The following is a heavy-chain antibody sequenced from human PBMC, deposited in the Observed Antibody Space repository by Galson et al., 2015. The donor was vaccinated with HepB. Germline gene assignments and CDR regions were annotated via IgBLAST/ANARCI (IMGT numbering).Heavy chain of an antibody. CDR2: ISGSGGST. CDR1: GFTFSSYA. V-gene: IGHV3-23*01. J-gene: IGHJ6*03. Sequence: SLRLSCAASGFTFSSYAMSWVRQAPGKGLEWVSAISGSGGSTYYADSVKGRFTISRDNSKNTLYLQMNSLRAEDTAVYYCAKEIPGGYYYYYYMDVWGKGTTVTVSS. CDR3: AKEIPGGYYYYYYMDV.